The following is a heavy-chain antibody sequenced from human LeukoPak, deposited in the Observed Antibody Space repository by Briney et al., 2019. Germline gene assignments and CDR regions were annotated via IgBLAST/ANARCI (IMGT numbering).Heavy chain of an antibody. J-gene: IGHJ4*02. V-gene: IGHV3-9*01. Sequence: PGGSLRLSCVGSGFSFDMYAIHWVRQAPGKGLEWVAGITWNGEKIGYADSVKGRFTISRDNSKNTLYLQMNSLRAEDTAVYYCVRGFENVGIAVAGLLDYWGQGTLVTVSS. CDR1: GFSFDMYA. CDR3: VRGFENVGIAVAGLLDY. CDR2: ITWNGEKI. D-gene: IGHD6-19*01.